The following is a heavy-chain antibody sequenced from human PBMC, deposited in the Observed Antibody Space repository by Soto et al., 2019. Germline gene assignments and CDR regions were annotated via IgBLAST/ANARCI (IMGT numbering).Heavy chain of an antibody. CDR2: ISSSSSYI. D-gene: IGHD5-18*01. Sequence: GGSLRLGCAASGLTFSSYSMNWVRQAPGKGLEWVSSISSSSSYIYYADSVKGRFTISRDNAKNSLYLQMNSLRAEDTAVYYCARDGTAMDYYYYGMDVWGQGTTVTVSS. CDR3: ARDGTAMDYYYYGMDV. CDR1: GLTFSSYS. J-gene: IGHJ6*02. V-gene: IGHV3-21*01.